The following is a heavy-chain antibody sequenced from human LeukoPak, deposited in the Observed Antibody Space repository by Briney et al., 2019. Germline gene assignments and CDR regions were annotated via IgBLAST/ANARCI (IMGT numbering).Heavy chain of an antibody. CDR3: ARDVPRYGRGRVLDC. J-gene: IGHJ4*02. CDR2: SYTIGSP. V-gene: IGHV4-4*07. CDR1: GASIIGHS. Sequence: SETLSPTCTVSGASIIGHSWSWMRQPAGKGPEWIGRSYTIGSPNYNPSLKSRATISLERSKNQFSLKMTSVTAADTAVYYCARDVPRYGRGRVLDCLGQGRLPTVSS. D-gene: IGHD2-2*01.